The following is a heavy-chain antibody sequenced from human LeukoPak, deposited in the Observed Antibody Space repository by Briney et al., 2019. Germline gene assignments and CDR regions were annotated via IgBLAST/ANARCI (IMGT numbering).Heavy chain of an antibody. CDR1: GYTFTSYD. J-gene: IGHJ4*02. Sequence: ASVKVSCKASGYTFTSYDINWVRQATGQGLEWMGWMNPNSGNTGYAQKFQGRVTMTRNTSISTAYMELSRLRSDDTAVYYCTSYDFWSGYPHPFDYWGRGTLVTVSS. V-gene: IGHV1-8*01. CDR3: TSYDFWSGYPHPFDY. D-gene: IGHD3-3*01. CDR2: MNPNSGNT.